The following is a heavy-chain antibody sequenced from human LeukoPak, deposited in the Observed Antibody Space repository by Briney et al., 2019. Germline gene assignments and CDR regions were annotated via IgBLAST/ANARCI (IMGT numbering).Heavy chain of an antibody. J-gene: IGHJ4*02. CDR3: ATAMVRGLILE. CDR2: INAGNGNT. V-gene: IGHV1-3*01. D-gene: IGHD3-10*01. Sequence: ASVTVSCKASGYTFTNYAMHWVRQAPGQRLEWMGWINAGNGNTKYSQKFQGRVTITGDTSASRAYMELTSLTSEDTAVYYCATAMVRGLILEWGQGTLVTVSS. CDR1: GYTFTNYA.